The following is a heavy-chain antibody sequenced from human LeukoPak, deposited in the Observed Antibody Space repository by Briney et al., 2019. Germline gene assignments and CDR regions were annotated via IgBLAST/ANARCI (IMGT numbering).Heavy chain of an antibody. CDR3: AKDGKMTDY. D-gene: IGHD1-26*01. J-gene: IGHJ4*02. V-gene: IGHV3-23*01. CDR1: GFTFSSYA. CDR2: IGGSDGRT. Sequence: GGSLRLSCAASGFTFSSYAMSWVRQAPGKGLEWVSAIGGSDGRTYYADSVKGRFTISRDNSKSTLSLQMNSLRVEDTAVYYCAKDGKMTDYWGQGTLVTVSS.